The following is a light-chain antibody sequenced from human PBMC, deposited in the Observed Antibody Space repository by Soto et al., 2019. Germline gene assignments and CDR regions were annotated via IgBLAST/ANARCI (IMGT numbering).Light chain of an antibody. CDR3: SSYTSSFRV. J-gene: IGLJ3*02. CDR1: SSDVGGYNY. Sequence: QSVLTQPASVSGSPGQSITISCTGTSSDVGGYNYVSWYQQHPGKAPKLMIYEVSNRPSGVSNRFSGSKSGNTASLTISGLQAEDEADYYCSSYTSSFRVFGGGTKVTVL. CDR2: EVS. V-gene: IGLV2-14*01.